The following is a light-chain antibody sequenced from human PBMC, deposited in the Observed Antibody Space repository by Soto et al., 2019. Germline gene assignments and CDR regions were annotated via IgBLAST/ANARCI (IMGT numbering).Light chain of an antibody. V-gene: IGLV2-14*01. CDR3: SSYTRSSTLYV. J-gene: IGLJ1*01. Sequence: QPVLTQPASVSGSPGQSITISCTGTSSDVGGYNYVSWYQQHPGKAPKLMIYEVSNRPSGVSNRFSGSKSGNTASLTISGLQAEDEADYYCSSYTRSSTLYVFGTGTKVTVL. CDR2: EVS. CDR1: SSDVGGYNY.